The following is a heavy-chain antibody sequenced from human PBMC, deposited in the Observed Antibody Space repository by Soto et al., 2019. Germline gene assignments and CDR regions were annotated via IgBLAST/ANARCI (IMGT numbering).Heavy chain of an antibody. CDR2: ISGDGGST. CDR3: AKGSGRSGWYYFDY. J-gene: IGHJ4*02. V-gene: IGHV3-43*02. Sequence: GGSLRLSCAASGFTFDDYAMHWVRQAPGKGLEWVSLISGDGGSTYYADSVKGRFTISGDNSKNSLYLQMNSLRTEDTALYYCAKGSGRSGWYYFDYWGQGTLVTVSS. D-gene: IGHD6-19*01. CDR1: GFTFDDYA.